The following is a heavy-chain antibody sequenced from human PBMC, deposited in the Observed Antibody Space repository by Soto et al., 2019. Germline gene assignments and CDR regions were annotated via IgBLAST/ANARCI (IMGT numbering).Heavy chain of an antibody. J-gene: IGHJ4*02. CDR3: ASEGYGDSFDY. CDR1: GGSISSYY. CDR2: IYYSGST. Sequence: PSETLSLTCTVSGGSISSYYWSWIRQPPGKGLEWIGYIYYSGSTNYNPSLKSRVTISVDTSKNQFSLKLSSLTAVDTAVYYCASEGYGDSFDYWGQGTLVTVSS. V-gene: IGHV4-59*01. D-gene: IGHD4-17*01.